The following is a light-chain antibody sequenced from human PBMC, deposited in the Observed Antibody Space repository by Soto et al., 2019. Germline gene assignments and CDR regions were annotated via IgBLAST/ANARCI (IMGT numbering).Light chain of an antibody. CDR3: QQRSSWPPIT. CDR2: DAS. Sequence: EVVLTQSPATLSLSPGERATLSCRASQSVSNYLAWYQQKPGQAPRLLIYDASSRATGIPDRFSGSGSGPDFTLTISSLEPEDFAVYYCQQRSSWPPITFGQGTRLEIK. V-gene: IGKV3-11*01. J-gene: IGKJ5*01. CDR1: QSVSNY.